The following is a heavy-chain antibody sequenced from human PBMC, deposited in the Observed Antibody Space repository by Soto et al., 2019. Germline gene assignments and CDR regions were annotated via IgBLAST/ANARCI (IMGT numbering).Heavy chain of an antibody. V-gene: IGHV1-69*02. CDR1: GGTFSSYT. Sequence: QVQLVQSGAAVTKPGSSVKVSCKASGGTFSSYTISWVRQAPGQGLESMGRIIPILGIANYAQKFQGRVTITADKSTSTDYMELSSPRSEDRAVHYCASDPPYSSGGYGFDYWGQGTLVTVSS. CDR3: ASDPPYSSGGYGFDY. D-gene: IGHD6-19*01. CDR2: IIPILGIA. J-gene: IGHJ4*02.